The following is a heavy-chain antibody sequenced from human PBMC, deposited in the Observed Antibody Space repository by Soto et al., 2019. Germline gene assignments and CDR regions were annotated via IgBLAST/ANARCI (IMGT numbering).Heavy chain of an antibody. CDR2: ISANSGDT. V-gene: IGHV1-18*01. D-gene: IGHD3-3*01. CDR1: GYTFSSYG. Sequence: QVQLVQSGAEVKEPGASVRVSCKASGYTFSSYGFSWVRQAPGQGLEWVAWISANSGDTNSAQKFQGRVTLTTDTSSGTAYVDLRSLTSEDTAIYYCARVRSHFGVVISHYYHYGMNVWGQGTKVTVSS. CDR3: ARVRSHFGVVISHYYHYGMNV. J-gene: IGHJ6*02.